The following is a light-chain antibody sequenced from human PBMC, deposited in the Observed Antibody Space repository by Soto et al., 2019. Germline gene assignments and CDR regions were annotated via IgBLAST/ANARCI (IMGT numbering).Light chain of an antibody. Sequence: QSVLTQPPSVSGAPGQRVTISCTGSGSNIGAGYDVHWYQQFPGTAPKLLIYGDSNRPSGVPDRFSGSKSGTSASLAITGLQAEDEADYYCQSYDSSLSGSCVFGTGTKVTVL. CDR1: GSNIGAGYD. J-gene: IGLJ1*01. CDR3: QSYDSSLSGSCV. CDR2: GDS. V-gene: IGLV1-40*01.